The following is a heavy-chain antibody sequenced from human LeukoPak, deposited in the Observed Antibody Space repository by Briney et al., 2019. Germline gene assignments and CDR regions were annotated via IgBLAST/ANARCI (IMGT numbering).Heavy chain of an antibody. V-gene: IGHV3-21*01. CDR1: GFTFSSYT. CDR2: ISTSSSYI. CDR3: ARDGDTVLTGGYYYYMDV. Sequence: KPGGSLRLSCAASGFTFSSYTMNWVRQAPGKGLEWVSSISTSSSYIYYADSVKGRFTISRDNAKKSLYLQMNSLRAEDTAVYYCARDGDTVLTGGYYYYMDVWGKGTTVTVSS. J-gene: IGHJ6*03. D-gene: IGHD4-23*01.